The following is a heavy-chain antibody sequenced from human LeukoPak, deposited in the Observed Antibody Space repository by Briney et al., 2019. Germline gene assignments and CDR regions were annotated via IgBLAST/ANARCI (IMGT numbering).Heavy chain of an antibody. CDR3: ARWKGAYSDY. V-gene: IGHV6-1*01. CDR1: GDSVSSISVG. CDR2: TYYRSKWYN. Sequence: SQTLSLTCAISGDSVSSISVGWTWIRQSPSRGLEWLGRTYYRSKWYNDYAVSVKGRIAINPDTSKNQFSLQLNSVTPEDTAVYYCARWKGAYSDYWGQGTVATVSS. J-gene: IGHJ4*02. D-gene: IGHD4/OR15-4a*01.